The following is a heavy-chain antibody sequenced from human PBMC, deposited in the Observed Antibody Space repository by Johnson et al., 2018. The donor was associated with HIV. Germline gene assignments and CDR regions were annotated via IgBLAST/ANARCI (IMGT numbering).Heavy chain of an antibody. V-gene: IGHV3-30*04. Sequence: QVQLVESGGGVVQPGRSLRLSCAASGFTFSSYAIHWVRQAPGKGLAWVAVISYDGSDKYYADSVKGRFTISRDNSKKTLYLQMNSLRAEDTAVHPRARGEAADGAFDMWGQGTMVTVSS. CDR3: ARGEAADGAFDM. CDR2: ISYDGSDK. CDR1: GFTFSSYA. D-gene: IGHD6-13*01. J-gene: IGHJ3*02.